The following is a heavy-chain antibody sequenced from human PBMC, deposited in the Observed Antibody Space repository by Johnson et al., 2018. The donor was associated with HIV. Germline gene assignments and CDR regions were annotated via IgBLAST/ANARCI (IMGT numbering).Heavy chain of an antibody. CDR2: INWNGGST. CDR1: GFTFDDYG. V-gene: IGHV3-20*04. J-gene: IGHJ3*02. Sequence: VQLVESGGGVVRPGGSLRLSCAASGFTFDDYGMSWVRQAPGKGLEWVSGINWNGGSTGYADSVKGRFTISRDNSKNTLYLQMNSLRAEDTAVYYCARVGDGSGYYFDAFDIWGQGTMVTVSS. CDR3: ARVGDGSGYYFDAFDI. D-gene: IGHD3-22*01.